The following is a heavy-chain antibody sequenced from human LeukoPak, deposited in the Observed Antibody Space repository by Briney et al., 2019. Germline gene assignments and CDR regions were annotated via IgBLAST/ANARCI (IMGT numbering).Heavy chain of an antibody. CDR3: ARDRVGATPPFDY. J-gene: IGHJ4*02. Sequence: GRSLRLSCAASGFTFSSYSMNWVRQAPGKGLEWVSSISSSSSYIYYADSVKGRFTISRDNAKNSLYLQMNSLRAEDTAVYYCARDRVGATPPFDYWGQGTLVTVSS. V-gene: IGHV3-21*01. CDR2: ISSSSSYI. CDR1: GFTFSSYS. D-gene: IGHD1-26*01.